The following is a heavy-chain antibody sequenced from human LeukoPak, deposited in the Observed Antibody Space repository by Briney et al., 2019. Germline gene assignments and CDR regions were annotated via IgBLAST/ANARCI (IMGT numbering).Heavy chain of an antibody. CDR1: GGTFSSYA. J-gene: IGHJ5*02. Sequence: SVKVSCKASGGTFSSYAISWVRQAPGQGLEWMGGIIPIFGTANYAQKFQGRVTITADESTSTAYMELSSLRSEDTAVYYCAKDFGIAAAGTEWFDPWGQGTLVTVSS. CDR2: IIPIFGTA. CDR3: AKDFGIAAAGTEWFDP. D-gene: IGHD6-13*01. V-gene: IGHV1-69*13.